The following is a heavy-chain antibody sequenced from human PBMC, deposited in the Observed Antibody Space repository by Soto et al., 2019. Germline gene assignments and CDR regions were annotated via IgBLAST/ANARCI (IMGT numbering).Heavy chain of an antibody. J-gene: IGHJ4*02. Sequence: SEALSLTCTVSGGSISSYYWSWILQPPGKGLEWIGYIYYSGSTNYSPSLKSRVTISVDTSKNQFSLKLSSVTAADTAVYYCARGDSSGYYDKIDYWGQGTLVTVSS. CDR3: ARGDSSGYYDKIDY. D-gene: IGHD3-22*01. CDR2: IYYSGST. V-gene: IGHV4-59*01. CDR1: GGSISSYY.